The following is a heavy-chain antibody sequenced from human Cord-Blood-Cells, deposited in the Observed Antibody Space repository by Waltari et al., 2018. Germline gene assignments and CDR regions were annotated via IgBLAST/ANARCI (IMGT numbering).Heavy chain of an antibody. V-gene: IGHV1-3*01. CDR2: INAGNGNT. Sequence: QVQLVQSGAEVKKPGASVKASCKASGYTFTSYAMHWVRQAPGQRLEWMGWINAGNGNTKYSQKFQGRVTITRDTSASPAYMELSSLRSEDTAVYYFARAIGAVATYYYYYGMDVWGQGTTVTVSS. J-gene: IGHJ6*02. D-gene: IGHD5-12*01. CDR3: ARAIGAVATYYYYYGMDV. CDR1: GYTFTSYA.